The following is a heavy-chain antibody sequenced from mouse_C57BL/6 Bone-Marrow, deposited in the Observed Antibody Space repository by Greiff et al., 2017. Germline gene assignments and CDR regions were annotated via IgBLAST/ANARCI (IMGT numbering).Heavy chain of an antibody. CDR3: ASRGGQLRLRYAMDY. V-gene: IGHV1-64*01. CDR2: IHPNSGST. Sequence: VQLQQPGAELVKPGASVKLSCKASGYTFTSYWMHWVKQRPGQGLEWIGMIHPNSGSTNYNEKFKSKATLTVDKSSSTAYMQLSSLTSEDSAVYYGASRGGQLRLRYAMDYWGQGTSVTVSS. J-gene: IGHJ4*01. CDR1: GYTFTSYW. D-gene: IGHD3-2*02.